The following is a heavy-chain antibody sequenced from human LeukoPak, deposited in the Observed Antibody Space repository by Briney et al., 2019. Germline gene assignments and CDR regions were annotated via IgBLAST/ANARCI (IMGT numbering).Heavy chain of an antibody. D-gene: IGHD1-1*01. CDR3: ARLPDPPTLNYFDY. J-gene: IGHJ4*02. CDR1: GYSFTTYW. Sequence: GESLKISCKGSGYSFTTYWIGWVRHMPGKGLEWMGIIYPGDSDTRYSPSFQGQVTISADKSISTAYLQWSSLKASDTAMYYCARLPDPPTLNYFDYWGQGTLVTVSS. CDR2: IYPGDSDT. V-gene: IGHV5-51*01.